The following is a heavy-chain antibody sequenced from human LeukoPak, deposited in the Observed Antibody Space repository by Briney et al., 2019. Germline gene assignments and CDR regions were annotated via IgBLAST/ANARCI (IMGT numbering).Heavy chain of an antibody. CDR1: GFTFSSYG. V-gene: IGHV3-30*02. Sequence: GGSLRLSCAASGFTFSSYGMHWVRQAPGKGLEWVAFIRYDGSNKNYADSVKGRFTISRDNAKNSLYLQLNSLRAEDTAVYYCARGPKVGVVPHWYFDLWGRGTLVTVSS. D-gene: IGHD3-3*01. J-gene: IGHJ2*01. CDR3: ARGPKVGVVPHWYFDL. CDR2: IRYDGSNK.